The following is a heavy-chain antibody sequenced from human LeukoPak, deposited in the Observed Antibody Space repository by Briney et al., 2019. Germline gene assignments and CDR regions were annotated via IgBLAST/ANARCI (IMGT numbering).Heavy chain of an antibody. CDR2: IYYSGST. D-gene: IGHD2-15*01. V-gene: IGHV4-59*01. CDR1: GGSFSGYY. CDR3: ARTTGYCSGGSCYRDYYYGMDV. J-gene: IGHJ6*02. Sequence: PSETLSLTCAVYGGSFSGYYWSWIRQPPGKGLEWIGYIYYSGSTNYNPSLKSRVTISVDTSKNQFSLKLSSVTAADTAVYYCARTTGYCSGGSCYRDYYYGMDVWGQGTTVTVSS.